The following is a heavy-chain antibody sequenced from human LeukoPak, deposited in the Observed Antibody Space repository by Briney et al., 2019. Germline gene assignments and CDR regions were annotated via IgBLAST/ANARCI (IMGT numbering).Heavy chain of an antibody. CDR3: ARRAMDTYYYDSSGYYFDY. Sequence: GGSLRLSCAASGFTFSSYWMTWVRQAPGKGLEWVANIKQDGNEKYYVDSVKGRFTISRDNAKNSLYLQMNSLRAEDTAVYYCARRAMDTYYYDSSGYYFDYWGQGTLVTVSS. J-gene: IGHJ4*02. V-gene: IGHV3-7*04. D-gene: IGHD3-22*01. CDR2: IKQDGNEK. CDR1: GFTFSSYW.